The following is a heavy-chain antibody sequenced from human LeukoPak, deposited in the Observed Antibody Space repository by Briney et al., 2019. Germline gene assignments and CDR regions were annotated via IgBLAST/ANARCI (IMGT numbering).Heavy chain of an antibody. D-gene: IGHD5-18*01. Sequence: GGSLRLSCAASGFTFSSYGMHWVRQAPGKGLEWVAVISYDGSNKYYADSVKGRFTISRDNSKNTLYLQMNSLRAEDTAVYYCTKDEDSYGLDGNLGYWGQGTLVTVSS. CDR2: ISYDGSNK. V-gene: IGHV3-30*18. J-gene: IGHJ4*02. CDR1: GFTFSSYG. CDR3: TKDEDSYGLDGNLGY.